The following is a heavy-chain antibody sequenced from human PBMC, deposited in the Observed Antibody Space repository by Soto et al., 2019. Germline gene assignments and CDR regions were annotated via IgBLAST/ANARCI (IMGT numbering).Heavy chain of an antibody. CDR2: ISGGAGST. CDR3: ARSGSYSWLPY. V-gene: IGHV3-23*01. D-gene: IGHD1-26*01. CDR1: GFTFSSYA. J-gene: IGHJ4*02. Sequence: EVQLLESGGGLVQPGGSLRLSCAASGFTFSSYAVSWARQAPGKGLEWVSSISGGAGSTYYADSVKGRFTISRDNSKNTLYLQMNSLRAEDTAVYYCARSGSYSWLPYWGQGTLVTVSS.